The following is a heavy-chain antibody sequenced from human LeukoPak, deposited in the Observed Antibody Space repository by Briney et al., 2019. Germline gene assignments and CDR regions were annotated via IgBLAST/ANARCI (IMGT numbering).Heavy chain of an antibody. CDR2: ISGSGGST. Sequence: GGSLRLSCAASGFTFSSYAMSWVRQAPGKGLEWVSAISGSGGSTYYADSVKGRFTISRDNSKNTLYLQMNSLRAEDTAVYYCAKDRDIVVVVATYGMDVWGQGTTVTVSS. J-gene: IGHJ6*02. CDR3: AKDRDIVVVVATYGMDV. V-gene: IGHV3-23*01. D-gene: IGHD2-15*01. CDR1: GFTFSSYA.